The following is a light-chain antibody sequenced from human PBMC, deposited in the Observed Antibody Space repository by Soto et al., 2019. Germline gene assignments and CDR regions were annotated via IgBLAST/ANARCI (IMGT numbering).Light chain of an antibody. CDR1: ESVSTN. V-gene: IGKV3-15*01. CDR3: QQYNNWPWT. Sequence: EIEMTQSPSTLSPAPVERVTLSCMASESVSTNLAWYQQKAGQAPRLLIYGASTRAPGFPARFSGSGSGTDFTLTISSLQSEDFAVYYCQQYNNWPWTCGQGTKVDIK. J-gene: IGKJ1*01. CDR2: GAS.